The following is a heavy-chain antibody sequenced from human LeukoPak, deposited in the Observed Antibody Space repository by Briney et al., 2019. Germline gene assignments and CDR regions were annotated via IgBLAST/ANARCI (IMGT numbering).Heavy chain of an antibody. CDR2: INNDGSST. CDR3: AKDRYGDYASDY. CDR1: GFTFSSYW. Sequence: PGGSLRLSCAASGFTFSSYWMHWVRQAPGKGLVWVSGINNDGSSTKYADSVKGRFTISRDTSKNTLYLQMNSLRAEDTAVYYCAKDRYGDYASDYWGQGTLVTVSS. J-gene: IGHJ4*02. D-gene: IGHD4-17*01. V-gene: IGHV3-74*01.